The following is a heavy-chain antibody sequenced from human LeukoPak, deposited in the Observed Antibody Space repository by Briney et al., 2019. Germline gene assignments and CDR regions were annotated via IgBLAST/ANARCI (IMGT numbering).Heavy chain of an antibody. CDR3: ARDRQFRLHDP. Sequence: GGSLRLSCTTSGFIFTDYYMAWIRQVPGKGLEWLSYISGSGSIMSYADSVKGRFTISRDNAKNSLYLQIDSLRAEDTAIYYCARDRQFRLHDPWGQGILVTVSS. V-gene: IGHV3-11*01. D-gene: IGHD3-16*01. J-gene: IGHJ5*02. CDR2: ISGSGSIM. CDR1: GFIFTDYY.